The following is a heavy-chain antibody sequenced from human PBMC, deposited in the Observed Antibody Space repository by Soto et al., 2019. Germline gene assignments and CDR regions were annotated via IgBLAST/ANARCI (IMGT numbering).Heavy chain of an antibody. D-gene: IGHD3-10*01. CDR1: GYSFTRYI. CDR3: AREFTTNMIRGASIKEYGMDV. J-gene: IGHJ6*02. Sequence: QVRLVQSGSEIKRPGASVNVSCWSTGYSFTRYIFTWVRQAPGTGLEWMGRIGAYRGDTDYAQNFQGRVTMTTDTSTSTAYMELRSLRSDDTAVYYCAREFTTNMIRGASIKEYGMDVWGQGTTVTVSS. V-gene: IGHV1-18*01. CDR2: IGAYRGDT.